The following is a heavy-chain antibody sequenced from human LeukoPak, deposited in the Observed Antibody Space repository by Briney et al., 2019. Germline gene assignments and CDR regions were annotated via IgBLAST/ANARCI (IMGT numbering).Heavy chain of an antibody. Sequence: SETLSLTCTVSGGSISSSTYYWGWIRQPPGKGLEWIGNIYYSGSTYYNPSLKSRVTISVDTSMTQFSLRLTSVTAADTAVYYCARRYYDSSGYNFDYWGQGTLVTVSS. CDR3: ARRYYDSSGYNFDY. CDR2: IYYSGST. V-gene: IGHV4-39*07. D-gene: IGHD3-22*01. CDR1: GGSISSSTYY. J-gene: IGHJ4*02.